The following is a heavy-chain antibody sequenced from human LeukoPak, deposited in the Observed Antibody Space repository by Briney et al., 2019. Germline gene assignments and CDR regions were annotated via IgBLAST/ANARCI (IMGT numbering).Heavy chain of an antibody. CDR1: GGTFSSHA. CDR3: AWGYSGYDFGFDY. V-gene: IGHV1-69*13. J-gene: IGHJ4*02. CDR2: IIPIFGTA. Sequence: SVKVSCKASGGTFSSHAISWVRQAPGQGLEWMGGIIPIFGTANYAQKFQGRVTITADESTSTAYMELSSLRSEDTAVYYCAWGYSGYDFGFDYWGQGTLVTVSS. D-gene: IGHD5-12*01.